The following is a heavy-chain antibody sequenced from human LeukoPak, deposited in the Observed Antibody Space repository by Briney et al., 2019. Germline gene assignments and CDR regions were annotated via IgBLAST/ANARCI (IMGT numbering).Heavy chain of an antibody. D-gene: IGHD2-15*01. CDR3: ARGENVVAATRR. J-gene: IGHJ4*02. Sequence: SETLSLTCTVSGGSISSSSYYWGWIRQPPGTGLEWIGSIYYSGSTYYSPSLKSRVTISVDRSKNHFSLRLSSVTAADTAVYYCARGENVVAATRRWGQGTLVTVSS. V-gene: IGHV4-39*02. CDR2: IYYSGST. CDR1: GGSISSSSYY.